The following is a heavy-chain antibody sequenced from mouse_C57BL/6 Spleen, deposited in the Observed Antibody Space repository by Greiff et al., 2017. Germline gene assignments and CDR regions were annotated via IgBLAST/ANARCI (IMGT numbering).Heavy chain of an antibody. Sequence: VQLQQSGAELVKPGASVKISCKASGYAFSSYWLNWVKQRPGKGLEWIGQIYPGDGDTNYNGKFKGKATLTADKSSSTAYMQLSSLTSEDSAVYFCARAGSSFHFDDWGKGTTLTVSS. CDR3: ARAGSSFHFDD. CDR2: IYPGDGDT. D-gene: IGHD1-1*01. V-gene: IGHV1-80*01. J-gene: IGHJ2*01. CDR1: GYAFSSYW.